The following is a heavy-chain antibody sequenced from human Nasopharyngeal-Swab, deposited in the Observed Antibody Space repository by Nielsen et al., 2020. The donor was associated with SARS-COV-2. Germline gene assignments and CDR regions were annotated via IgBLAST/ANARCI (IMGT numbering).Heavy chain of an antibody. CDR3: GRARRTDIVVVPAAPRGYYMDV. V-gene: IGHV6-1*01. D-gene: IGHD2-2*01. J-gene: IGHJ6*03. CDR2: TYHRSKRHN. Sequence: SETLSLTCAISGDSVSSNSAAWNWIRQSPSRGLEWLGRTYHRSKRHNDYAVSVQSRITINPDTSKNQFSLQLNSVTPEDTALYYCGRARRTDIVVVPAAPRGYYMDVWGKGTTVTVSS. CDR1: GDSVSSNSAA.